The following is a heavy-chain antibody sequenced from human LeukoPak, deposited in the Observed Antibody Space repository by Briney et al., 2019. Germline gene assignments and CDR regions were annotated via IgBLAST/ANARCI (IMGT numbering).Heavy chain of an antibody. Sequence: SETLSHTCAVSGGSISSHYWSWVRQPPGKGLEWIGYIYSSGSTNYNPSLKSRVTISVDTSKNQFSLKLSSVTAADTAVYYCARHRAESYYGSGRLDYWGQGTLVTVSS. J-gene: IGHJ4*02. CDR1: GGSISSHY. D-gene: IGHD3-10*01. V-gene: IGHV4-59*11. CDR2: IYSSGST. CDR3: ARHRAESYYGSGRLDY.